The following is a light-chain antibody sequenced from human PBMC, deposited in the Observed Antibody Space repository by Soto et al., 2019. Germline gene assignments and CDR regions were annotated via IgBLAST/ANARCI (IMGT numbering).Light chain of an antibody. CDR1: QTVSRN. CDR3: QQYNNWPS. J-gene: IGKJ5*01. Sequence: EVVMTQSPATLSVSPGERATLACRASQTVSRNLAWYQQRPGKAPRLLIYDISNRAAGVPARFSGSGSETEFTFTIRSLQSEDFAVYFCQQYNNWPSFGQGTRLEIK. CDR2: DIS. V-gene: IGKV3-15*01.